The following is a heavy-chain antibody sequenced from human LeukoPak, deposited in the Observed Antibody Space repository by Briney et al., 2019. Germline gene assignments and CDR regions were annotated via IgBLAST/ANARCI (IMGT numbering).Heavy chain of an antibody. Sequence: SETLSLTCTVSGGSISTDYWGWVRQPPGEGLGWIGYIYYSGRTNYNPSLKSRVTISVDTSKNLFSLKLTSVTAADTAVYYCARSATLTTIPTFDYWGQGTLVTVSS. CDR1: GGSISTDY. CDR2: IYYSGRT. J-gene: IGHJ4*02. D-gene: IGHD4-17*01. V-gene: IGHV4-59*01. CDR3: ARSATLTTIPTFDY.